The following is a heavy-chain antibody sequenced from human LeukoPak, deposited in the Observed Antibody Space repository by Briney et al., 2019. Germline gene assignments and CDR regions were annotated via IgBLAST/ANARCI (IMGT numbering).Heavy chain of an antibody. J-gene: IGHJ4*02. D-gene: IGHD2-21*02. Sequence: GGSLRLSCAASGFTFSSYAMSWVRQAPGKGLEWVSAISGSGGSTYYADSVKGRFTISRDNSKNTLYLQMNSLRAEDTAVYYCAKLTRYCGGDCRPGPGFDYWGQGTLVTVSS. CDR3: AKLTRYCGGDCRPGPGFDY. CDR2: ISGSGGST. CDR1: GFTFSSYA. V-gene: IGHV3-23*01.